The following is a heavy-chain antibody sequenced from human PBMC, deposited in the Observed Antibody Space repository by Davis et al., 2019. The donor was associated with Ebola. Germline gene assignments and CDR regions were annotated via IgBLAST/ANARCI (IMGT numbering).Heavy chain of an antibody. J-gene: IGHJ5*02. V-gene: IGHV4-59*08. D-gene: IGHD3-16*01. Sequence: GSLRLSCAASGFTFSSYWMSWVRQPPGKGLEWIGNLYHGGGTNYSPSLKSRLTISVDTSKNLFSLELSSVTAADTAVYYCARSLYHGSDGGLWWFAPWGQGALVTVSS. CDR1: GFTFSSYW. CDR3: ARSLYHGSDGGLWWFAP. CDR2: LYHGGGT.